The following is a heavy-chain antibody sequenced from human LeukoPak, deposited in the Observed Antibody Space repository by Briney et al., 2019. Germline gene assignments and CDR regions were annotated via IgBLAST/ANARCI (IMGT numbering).Heavy chain of an antibody. D-gene: IGHD3-22*01. CDR1: GYTFTSYG. CDR2: IIPIFGTA. CDR3: ARDLYYDSSGYYFPDAFDI. V-gene: IGHV1-69*13. Sequence: WASVKVSCKASGYTFTSYGISWVRQAPGQGLEWMGGIIPIFGTANYAQKFQGRVTITADESTSTAYMELSSLRSEDTAVYYCARDLYYDSSGYYFPDAFDIWGQGTMVTVSS. J-gene: IGHJ3*02.